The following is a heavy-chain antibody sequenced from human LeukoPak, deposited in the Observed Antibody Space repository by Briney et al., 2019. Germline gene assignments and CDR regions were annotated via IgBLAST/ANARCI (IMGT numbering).Heavy chain of an antibody. CDR1: GFNFNSYT. V-gene: IGHV3-23*05. CDR3: AKSVAIYFYYGLDV. D-gene: IGHD3-3*01. CDR2: ILASGSPT. Sequence: GGSLRLSCAASGFNFNSYTMNWVRQAPGKGLQWVANILASGSPTYYADSVKGRFIISRDNSKNTVYLQMNSLRVEDTAPYYCAKSVAIYFYYGLDVWGQGTTVTVSS. J-gene: IGHJ6*02.